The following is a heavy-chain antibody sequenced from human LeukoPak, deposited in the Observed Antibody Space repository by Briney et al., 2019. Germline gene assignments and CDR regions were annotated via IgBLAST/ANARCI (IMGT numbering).Heavy chain of an antibody. CDR1: GFTFSSYA. CDR2: MSSGSRDL. J-gene: IGHJ4*02. V-gene: IGHV3-21*01. CDR3: ARDRPTGASRVFVVQ. D-gene: IGHD3-3*01. Sequence: GGSLRLSCTASGFTFSSYAMTWVRQAPGKGLEWVSSMSSGSRDLYYADSVRGRLTISRDNAKNSLYLVMNSLRAEDTAIYYCARDRPTGASRVFVVQWGQGTLVTVSS.